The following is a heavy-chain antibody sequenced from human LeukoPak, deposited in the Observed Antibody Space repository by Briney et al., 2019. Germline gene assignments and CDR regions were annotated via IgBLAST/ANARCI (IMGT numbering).Heavy chain of an antibody. V-gene: IGHV4-39*07. CDR2: IFSGGNT. D-gene: IGHD6-25*01. CDR3: ARHVLSADDAFDI. Sequence: SETLSLTCTVSGASISNTRSFWGWIRQPPGKGLEWIVSIFSGGNTYYNPSLSSRVTISIDTSKNQFSLKLSSVTAADTAVYYCARHVLSADDAFDIWGQGTMVTVSS. CDR1: GASISNTRSF. J-gene: IGHJ3*02.